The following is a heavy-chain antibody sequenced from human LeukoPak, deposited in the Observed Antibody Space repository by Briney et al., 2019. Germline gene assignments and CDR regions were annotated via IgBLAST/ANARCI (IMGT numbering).Heavy chain of an antibody. CDR3: ARSSGSYWIFDY. V-gene: IGHV1-2*02. CDR2: INPNSGGT. CDR1: GYTFTGYY. Sequence: ASVKVSYKASGYTFTGYYMHWVRQAPGQGLEWMGWINPNSGGTNYAQKFQGRVTMTRDTSISTAYMELSRLRSDDTAVYYCARSSGSYWIFDYWGQGTLVTVSS. D-gene: IGHD1-26*01. J-gene: IGHJ4*02.